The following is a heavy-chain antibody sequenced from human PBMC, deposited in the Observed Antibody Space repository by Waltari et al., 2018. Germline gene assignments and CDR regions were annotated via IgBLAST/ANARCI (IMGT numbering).Heavy chain of an antibody. CDR1: GGSFSGYY. J-gene: IGHJ6*02. V-gene: IGHV4-34*01. Sequence: QVQLQQWGAGLLKPSETLSLTCAVYGGSFSGYYWSWIRQPPGKGLEWIREINHSGSTNYNPSLKSRGTISVDTSKNQFSLKLSSVTAADTAVYYCAVIAAAGRYYGMDVWGQGTTVTVSS. D-gene: IGHD6-13*01. CDR2: INHSGST. CDR3: AVIAAAGRYYGMDV.